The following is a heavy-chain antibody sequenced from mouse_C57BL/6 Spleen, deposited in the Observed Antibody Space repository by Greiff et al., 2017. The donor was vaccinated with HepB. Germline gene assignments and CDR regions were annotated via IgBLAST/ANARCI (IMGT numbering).Heavy chain of an antibody. V-gene: IGHV1-82*01. D-gene: IGHD1-1*01. CDR2: IYPGDGDT. CDR3: ARSSPLYDGSSYDY. J-gene: IGHJ2*01. Sequence: VQLQQSGPELVKPGASVKISCKASGYAFSSSWMNWVKQRPGKGLEWIGRIYPGDGDTNYNGKFKGKATLTADKSSSTAYMQLSSLTSEDSAVYFCARSSPLYDGSSYDYWGQGTTLTVSS. CDR1: GYAFSSSW.